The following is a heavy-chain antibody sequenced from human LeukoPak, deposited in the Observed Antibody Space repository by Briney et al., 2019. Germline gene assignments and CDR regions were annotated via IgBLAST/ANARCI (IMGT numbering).Heavy chain of an antibody. CDR2: ISAYNGNT. CDR1: GYTFSSYA. CDR3: ARVTYYYDSSGREHY. D-gene: IGHD3-22*01. J-gene: IGHJ4*02. Sequence: ASVKVSCKASGYTFSSYAINWVRQAPGQGLEWMGWISAYNGNTNYAQKLQGRVTMTTDTSTSTAYMELRSLRSDDTAVYYCARVTYYYDSSGREHYWGQGTLVTVSS. V-gene: IGHV1-18*01.